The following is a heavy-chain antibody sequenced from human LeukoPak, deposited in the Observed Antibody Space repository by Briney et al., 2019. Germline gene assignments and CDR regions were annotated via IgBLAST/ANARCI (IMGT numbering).Heavy chain of an antibody. CDR2: IYYSGST. CDR1: GGSISSGGYY. CDR3: ARAITFGGVIVF. Sequence: PSETLSFTCTVSGGSISSGGYYWSWIRQHPGKGLEWIGYIYYSGSTYYNPSLKSRVTISVDTSKNQFSLKLSSVTAADTAVYYCARAITFGGVIVFGGQGTLVTVSS. J-gene: IGHJ4*02. V-gene: IGHV4-31*03. D-gene: IGHD3-16*02.